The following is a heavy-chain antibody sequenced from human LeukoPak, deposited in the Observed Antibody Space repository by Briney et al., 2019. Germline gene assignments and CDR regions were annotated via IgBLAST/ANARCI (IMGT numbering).Heavy chain of an antibody. J-gene: IGHJ6*02. CDR3: ARDGIGITMVRGVSPYYGMAV. D-gene: IGHD3-10*01. CDR2: ISSSSSYI. V-gene: IGHV3-21*01. CDR1: GFTFSSYS. Sequence: GSLRLSCAASGFTFSSYSMNWVRQAPGKGLEWVSSISSSSSYIYYADSVKGRFTISRDNAKNSLYLQMNSLRASDTDVYYCARDGIGITMVRGVSPYYGMAVWGQGTTVTVSS.